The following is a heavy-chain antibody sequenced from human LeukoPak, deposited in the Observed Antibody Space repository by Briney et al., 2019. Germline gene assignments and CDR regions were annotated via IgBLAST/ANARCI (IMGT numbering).Heavy chain of an antibody. Sequence: GGSLRLSCVASGFTFTSHGMSWVRQAPGKGLEWVSDIRGDGVSTKYADSVKGRFTISRDNAKNSLYLQMNSLRAEDTAVYYCARDVPGDVLRYFDWLRAAVGFDYWGQGTLVTVSS. CDR2: IRGDGVST. CDR3: ARDVPGDVLRYFDWLRAAVGFDY. D-gene: IGHD3-9*01. J-gene: IGHJ4*02. V-gene: IGHV3-23*01. CDR1: GFTFTSHG.